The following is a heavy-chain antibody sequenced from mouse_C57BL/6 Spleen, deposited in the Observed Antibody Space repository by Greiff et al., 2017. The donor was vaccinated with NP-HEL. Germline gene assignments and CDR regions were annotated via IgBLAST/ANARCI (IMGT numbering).Heavy chain of an antibody. CDR3: TAYGSSSYFDY. J-gene: IGHJ2*01. Sequence: VQLQQSGAELVRPGASVKLSCTASGFNIKDYYMHWVKQRPEQGLEWIGRIDPEDGDTEYAPKFQGKATMTADTSSNTAYLQLSSLTSEDTAVYYCTAYGSSSYFDYWGQGTTLTVSS. D-gene: IGHD1-1*01. CDR2: IDPEDGDT. V-gene: IGHV14-1*01. CDR1: GFNIKDYY.